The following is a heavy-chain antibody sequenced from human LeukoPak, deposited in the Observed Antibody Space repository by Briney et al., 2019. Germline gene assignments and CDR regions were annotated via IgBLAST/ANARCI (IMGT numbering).Heavy chain of an antibody. CDR2: INPNCGGT. CDR1: GYTFTGYY. V-gene: IGHV1-2*02. CDR3: VRDKSWDY. J-gene: IGHJ4*02. Sequence: ASVNLSCKASGYTFTGYYMHWVRQAPGQGLEWMGWINPNCGGTNYAQNFQGRVTMTRDTSISTAYMELSRLRSDDTAVYYCVRDKSWDYWGQGTLVTVSS.